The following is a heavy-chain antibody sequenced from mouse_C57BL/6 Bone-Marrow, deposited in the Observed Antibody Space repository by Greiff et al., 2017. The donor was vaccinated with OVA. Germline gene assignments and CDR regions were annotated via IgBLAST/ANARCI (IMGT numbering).Heavy chain of an antibody. CDR2: ISNGGGST. J-gene: IGHJ2*01. Sequence: EVHLVESGGGLVQPGGSLKLSCAASGFTFSDYYMYWVRQTPEKRLEWVAYISNGGGSTYYPDTVKGRFTISRDNAKNTLYLQMSRLKSEDTAMYYCARFYYGNSYFDYWGQGTTLTVSS. CDR3: ARFYYGNSYFDY. V-gene: IGHV5-12*01. CDR1: GFTFSDYY. D-gene: IGHD2-1*01.